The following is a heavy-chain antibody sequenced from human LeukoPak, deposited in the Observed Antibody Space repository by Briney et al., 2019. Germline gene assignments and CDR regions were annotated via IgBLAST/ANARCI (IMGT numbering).Heavy chain of an antibody. CDR3: ARGVYYDSSGPADY. D-gene: IGHD3-22*01. CDR2: IYSGGST. J-gene: IGHJ4*02. Sequence: GGSLRLSCAASGFTVSSNDMSWVRQAPGKGLECISVIYSGGSTDYADSVKGRLTISRDNSKNTLYLQMNSLRAEDTAVYYCARGVYYDSSGPADYWGQGTLVTVSS. CDR1: GFTVSSND. V-gene: IGHV3-53*01.